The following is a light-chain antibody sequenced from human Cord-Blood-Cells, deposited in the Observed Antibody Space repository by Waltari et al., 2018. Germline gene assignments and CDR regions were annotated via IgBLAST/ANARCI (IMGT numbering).Light chain of an antibody. CDR2: DTS. V-gene: IGLV7-46*01. CDR3: VLSYSGARV. CDR1: TGAVTSGHY. J-gene: IGLJ2*01. Sequence: QAVVTQEPSLTVSPGGTVTLTCGSSTGAVTSGHYPHWFQQKPGQAPRTLIYDTSNKHSWPPARFSGSLLGGKAALTLSGAQPEDEAGYYCVLSYSGARVFGGVTKLTVL.